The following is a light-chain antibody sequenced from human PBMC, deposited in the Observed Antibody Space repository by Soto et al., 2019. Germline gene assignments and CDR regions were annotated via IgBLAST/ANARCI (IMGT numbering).Light chain of an antibody. J-gene: IGKJ4*01. CDR3: QQHSNWPPT. Sequence: EIVLTQSPATLSLAPGERATLSCRASRSVSSYLAWYQQKPGQAPRLLIYDASNRATGIPARFSGSGSGTDFTLTISSLEPEDFAVYYCQQHSNWPPTFGGGTKVDIK. V-gene: IGKV3-11*01. CDR1: RSVSSY. CDR2: DAS.